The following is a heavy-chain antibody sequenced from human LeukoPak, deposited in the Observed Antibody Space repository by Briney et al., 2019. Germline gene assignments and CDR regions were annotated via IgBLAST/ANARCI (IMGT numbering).Heavy chain of an antibody. D-gene: IGHD6-13*01. Sequence: GGSLRLSCAASGFTFSSYWMSWVRQAPGKGLEWVANIKQDGSEKYYADSEKGRFTISRDNAKNSLYLQMNSLRAEDTAVYYCARGGPGIAAAAPRYWGQGTLVTVSS. CDR1: GFTFSSYW. V-gene: IGHV3-7*03. CDR2: IKQDGSEK. CDR3: ARGGPGIAAAAPRY. J-gene: IGHJ4*02.